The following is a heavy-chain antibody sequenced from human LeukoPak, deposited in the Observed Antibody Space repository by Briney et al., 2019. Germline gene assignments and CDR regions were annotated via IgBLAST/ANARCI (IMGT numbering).Heavy chain of an antibody. D-gene: IGHD3-3*01. J-gene: IGHJ4*02. V-gene: IGHV3-30*18. Sequence: GGSLRLSCAASGFTFSSYGMHWVRQAPGKGLEWVAVISYDGSNKYYADSVKGRFTISRDNSKNTLYLQMNSLRAEDTAVYYCAKVVHYDFWSGNDYWGQGTLVTVSS. CDR3: AKVVHYDFWSGNDY. CDR1: GFTFSSYG. CDR2: ISYDGSNK.